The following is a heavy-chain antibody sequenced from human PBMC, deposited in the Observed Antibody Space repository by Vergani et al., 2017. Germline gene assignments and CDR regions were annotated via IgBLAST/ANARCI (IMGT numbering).Heavy chain of an antibody. D-gene: IGHD5-12*01. V-gene: IGHV4-34*01. Sequence: QVQLQQWGAGLLKPSETLSLTCAVYGGSFSGYYWSWIRQPPGKGLEWGGEINHSGSTNYNPSLKSRVTIQVDTSKNQFSLKLSSVTAADTSVYYCARLTVDIVATKKANYYYYYYIDVWGKGTTVTVSS. CDR2: INHSGST. J-gene: IGHJ6*03. CDR1: GGSFSGYY. CDR3: ARLTVDIVATKKANYYYYYYIDV.